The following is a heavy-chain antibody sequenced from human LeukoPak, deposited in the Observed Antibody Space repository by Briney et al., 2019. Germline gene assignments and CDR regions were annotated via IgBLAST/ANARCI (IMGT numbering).Heavy chain of an antibody. CDR1: GFNLGTYW. J-gene: IGHJ6*02. CDR2: INQDGSKK. CDR3: VWKMDV. D-gene: IGHD1-1*01. Sequence: GGSLRLSCAASGFNLGTYWMSWVRQAPGKGLEWVANINQDGSKKYYVESVRGRFSISRDNAKNSVYLEMNSLRAEDTAVYYCVWKMDVWGQGTTVTVSS. V-gene: IGHV3-7*01.